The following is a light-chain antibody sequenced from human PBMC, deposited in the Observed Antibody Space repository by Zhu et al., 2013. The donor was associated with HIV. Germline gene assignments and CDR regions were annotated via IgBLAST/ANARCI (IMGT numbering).Light chain of an antibody. J-gene: IGKJ1*01. Sequence: DIQMTQSPSSLSASVGDRVTIICRASQGIANYLAWYQQKPGKVPNLLIYGASTLQPGVPSRFSGSGSGTGFSLTINSLQPDDFATYYCQQYNGFSPWTFGQGTKVEIK. CDR1: QGIANY. CDR2: GAS. CDR3: QQYNGFSPWT. V-gene: IGKV1-27*01.